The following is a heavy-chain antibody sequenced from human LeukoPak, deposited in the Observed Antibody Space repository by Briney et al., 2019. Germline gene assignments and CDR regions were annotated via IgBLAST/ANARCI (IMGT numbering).Heavy chain of an antibody. Sequence: GGSLRLSCAASGFTFSSYSMNWVRQAAGKGLEWVSSISSSSSYIYYADSVKGRFTIPSDNAKNSLYLQMNSLRAEDTAVYYCASGDGDIVVVPAAIQGHYYYGMDVWGQGTTVTVSS. V-gene: IGHV3-21*01. CDR3: ASGDGDIVVVPAAIQGHYYYGMDV. J-gene: IGHJ6*02. D-gene: IGHD2-2*01. CDR2: ISSSSSYI. CDR1: GFTFSSYS.